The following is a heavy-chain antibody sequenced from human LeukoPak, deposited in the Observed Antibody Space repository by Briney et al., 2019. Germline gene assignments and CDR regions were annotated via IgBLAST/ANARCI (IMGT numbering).Heavy chain of an antibody. CDR1: GGSISSSSHL. J-gene: IGHJ4*02. D-gene: IGHD3-10*01. CDR2: IYYSGST. V-gene: IGHV4-39*07. Sequence: SETLSLTCTVSGGSISSSSHLWGWIRQPPGTGLEWIGSIYYSGSTYYNPSLKSRVTISVDTSKNQFSLKLSSVTAADTAVYYCARDLNIGGIDYWGQGTLVTVSS. CDR3: ARDLNIGGIDY.